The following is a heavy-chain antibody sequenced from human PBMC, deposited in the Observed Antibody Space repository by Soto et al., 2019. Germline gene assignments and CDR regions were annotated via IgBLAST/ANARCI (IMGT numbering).Heavy chain of an antibody. CDR3: TRDWGS. Sequence: QLVESGGKLVQPGGSLRLSCAVSGFVFRNYWMAWARQAPGKGLEWVAVIKQDGSETHYVDSVRGRFTISRDNAWDSLYLEMNSLRVDDTAVYYCTRDWGSWGQGTLVTVSS. J-gene: IGHJ5*02. D-gene: IGHD3-16*01. CDR2: IKQDGSET. CDR1: GFVFRNYW. V-gene: IGHV3-7*01.